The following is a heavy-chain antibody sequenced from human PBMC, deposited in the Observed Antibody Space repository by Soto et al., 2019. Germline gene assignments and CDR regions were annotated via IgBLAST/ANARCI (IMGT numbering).Heavy chain of an antibody. J-gene: IGHJ4*02. CDR2: INHSGST. V-gene: IGHV4-34*01. CDR1: GGSFSGYY. CDR3: ARGSYCSGGSCYSFYFPKGLVTVLDY. D-gene: IGHD2-15*01. Sequence: SETLSLTCAVYGGSFSGYYWSWIRQPPGKGLEWIGEINHSGSTNYNPSLKSRVTISVDTSKNQFSLKLSSVTAADTAVYYCARGSYCSGGSCYSFYFPKGLVTVLDYWGQGTLVTVSS.